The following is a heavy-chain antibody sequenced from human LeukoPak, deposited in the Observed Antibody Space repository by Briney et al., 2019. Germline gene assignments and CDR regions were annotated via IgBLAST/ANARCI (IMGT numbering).Heavy chain of an antibody. V-gene: IGHV1-69*05. D-gene: IGHD6-6*01. CDR1: GGTFSSYA. CDR3: AREVEYSSSSGSLFDY. CDR2: IIPIFGTA. J-gene: IGHJ4*02. Sequence: SVNVSCKASGGTFSSYAISWVRQAPGQGLEWMGGIIPIFGTANYAQKFQGRVTITTDESTSTAYMELSSLRSEDTAVYYCAREVEYSSSSGSLFDYWGQGTLVTVSS.